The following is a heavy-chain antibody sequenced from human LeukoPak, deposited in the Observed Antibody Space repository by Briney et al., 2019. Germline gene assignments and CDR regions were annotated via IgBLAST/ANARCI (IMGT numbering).Heavy chain of an antibody. D-gene: IGHD4-17*01. CDR1: GYSFTSYW. CDR3: ARQRDYGDQRAYYYGMDV. V-gene: IGHV5-10-1*01. CDR2: XXXSDSYT. J-gene: IGHJ6*04. Sequence: GESLKISCKGSGYSFTSYWISWVRQMPGKGXXXXXXXXXSDSYTNYSPSFQGHVTISADKSISTAYLQWSSLKASDTAMYYCARQRDYGDQRAYYYGMDVWGKGTTVTVSS.